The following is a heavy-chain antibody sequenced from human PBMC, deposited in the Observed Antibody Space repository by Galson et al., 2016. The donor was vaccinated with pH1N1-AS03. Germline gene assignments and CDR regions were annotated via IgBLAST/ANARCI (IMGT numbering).Heavy chain of an antibody. CDR1: GFTFNIYA. D-gene: IGHD3/OR15-3a*01. J-gene: IGHJ5*02. Sequence: SLRLSCAASGFTFNIYAMNWVRQAPGKGLEWVSGIGGNSSTWYAESVKGRFTVSRDNSKNTVYLQLNSLRAEDTAIYYCARGTGSPHWFDPWGQGTFVTVSA. CDR3: ARGTGSPHWFDP. CDR2: IGGNSST. V-gene: IGHV3-23*01.